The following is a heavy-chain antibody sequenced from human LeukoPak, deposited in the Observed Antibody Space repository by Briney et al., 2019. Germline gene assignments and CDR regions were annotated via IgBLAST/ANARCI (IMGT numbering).Heavy chain of an antibody. CDR2: IKQDGSEK. D-gene: IGHD5-24*01. V-gene: IGHV3-7*01. Sequence: GGSLRLSCAASGFTSSSYWMSWVRQAPGKGLEWVANIKQDGSEKYYVDSVKGRFTISRDNAKNSLYLQMNSLRAEDTAVYYCAREVGDGYEASFDYWGQGTLVTVSS. CDR3: AREVGDGYEASFDY. J-gene: IGHJ4*02. CDR1: GFTSSSYW.